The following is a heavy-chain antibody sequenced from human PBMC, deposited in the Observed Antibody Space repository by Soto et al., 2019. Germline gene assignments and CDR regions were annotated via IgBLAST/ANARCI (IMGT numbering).Heavy chain of an antibody. CDR3: ARTATVTTNLLDY. CDR2: INAGNGNT. J-gene: IGHJ4*02. Sequence: ASVKVSCNAFGYTFPSYAIHWLRKAPGQRLEWMGWINAGNGNTKYSQKFQGRVTITRDTSASTAYMELSSLRSEDTAVYYCARTATVTTNLLDYWGQGTLVTVSS. D-gene: IGHD4-4*01. V-gene: IGHV1-3*01. CDR1: GYTFPSYA.